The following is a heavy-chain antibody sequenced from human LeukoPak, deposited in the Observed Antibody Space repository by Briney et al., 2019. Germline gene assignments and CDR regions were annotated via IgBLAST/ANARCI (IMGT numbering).Heavy chain of an antibody. J-gene: IGHJ5*02. CDR2: IYSGGST. Sequence: GGSLRLSCAASGFTVSSNYMSWVRQAPGKGLEWVSVIYSGGSTYCADSVKGRFTISRDNSKNTLYLQMNSLRAEDTAVYYCARVRRVPRTNWFDPWGQGTLVTVSS. CDR3: ARVRRVPRTNWFDP. D-gene: IGHD3-10*01. V-gene: IGHV3-53*01. CDR1: GFTVSSNY.